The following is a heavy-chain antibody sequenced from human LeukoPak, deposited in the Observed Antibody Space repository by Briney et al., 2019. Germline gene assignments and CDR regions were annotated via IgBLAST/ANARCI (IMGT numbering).Heavy chain of an antibody. CDR2: IRQDGDEK. D-gene: IGHD5-24*01. Sequence: GGSLRLSCAASGFSFSKSWMSWVRQAPGKGLEWVANIRQDGDEKYYVDAVKGRFTISRDNAKNSLYLQMNSLRAEDTAVYYCARESGLIEMTTYFDYWGQGTLVTVSS. CDR3: ARESGLIEMTTYFDY. J-gene: IGHJ4*02. CDR1: GFSFSKSW. V-gene: IGHV3-7*01.